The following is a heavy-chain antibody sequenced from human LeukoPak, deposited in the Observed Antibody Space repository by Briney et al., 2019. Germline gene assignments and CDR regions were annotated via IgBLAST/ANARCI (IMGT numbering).Heavy chain of an antibody. D-gene: IGHD1-26*01. J-gene: IGHJ6*03. V-gene: IGHV1-24*01. CDR2: FDPEDGET. CDR3: ATGGGKDYYYYYMDV. Sequence: ASVKVSCKVSGYTLTELSMHWVRQAPGKGLEWMGGFDPEDGETIYAQKFQGRVTMTEDTSTDTAYMELSSLRSEDTAVYYCATGGGKDYYYYYMDVWGKGTTVTVSS. CDR1: GYTLTELS.